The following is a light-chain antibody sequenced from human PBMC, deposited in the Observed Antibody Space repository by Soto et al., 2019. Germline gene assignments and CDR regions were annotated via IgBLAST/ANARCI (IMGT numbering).Light chain of an antibody. V-gene: IGKV3-15*01. Sequence: IVMTQSPATLSVSPGERATLSCRASQNVSNNLAWYQQKPGQAPRLLIYGASTRATGIPARFSGSGSGTEFTLTISSLPSEDFAVYYCQQYDNWPPWTFGQGTKVDI. CDR1: QNVSNN. CDR2: GAS. CDR3: QQYDNWPPWT. J-gene: IGKJ1*01.